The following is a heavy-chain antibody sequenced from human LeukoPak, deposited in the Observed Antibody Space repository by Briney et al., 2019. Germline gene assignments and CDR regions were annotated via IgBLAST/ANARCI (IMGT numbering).Heavy chain of an antibody. D-gene: IGHD5-12*01. Sequence: SETLSLTCTVSGGSFSNYFWSWIRQSPGKRLEWIGHIFSSGDTHYSPSLTSRVTISVDTSKNQFFLRLSSVTAADTAVYYCARRNGGRRSGDLYCDSWGQGNLGTVSS. CDR3: ARRNGGRRSGDLYCDS. CDR2: IFSSGDT. CDR1: GGSFSNYF. V-gene: IGHV4-59*08. J-gene: IGHJ4*02.